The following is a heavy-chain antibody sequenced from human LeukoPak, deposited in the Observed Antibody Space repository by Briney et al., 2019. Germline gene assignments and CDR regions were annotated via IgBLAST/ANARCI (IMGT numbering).Heavy chain of an antibody. CDR3: ARDLDYDSSGYHAFDI. J-gene: IGHJ3*02. D-gene: IGHD3-22*01. CDR1: GFTFSSYG. V-gene: IGHV3-33*01. CDR2: IWYDGGNK. Sequence: GGSLRLSCAASGFTFSSYGMHWVRQAPGKGLEWVAVIWYDGGNKYYADSVKGRFTISRDNSKNTLYLQMNSLRAEDTAVYYCARDLDYDSSGYHAFDIWGQGTMVTVSS.